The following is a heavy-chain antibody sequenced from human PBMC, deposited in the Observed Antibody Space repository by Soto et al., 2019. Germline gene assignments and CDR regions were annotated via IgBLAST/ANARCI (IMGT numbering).Heavy chain of an antibody. CDR3: ARDNNYGDYNWFDP. CDR1: GGSISSYY. D-gene: IGHD4-17*01. J-gene: IGHJ5*02. Sequence: SETLSLTVTVSGGSISSYYWSWIRQPPGKGLEWIGYIYYSGSTNYNPSLKSRVTISVDTSKNQFSLKLSSVTAADTAVYYCARDNNYGDYNWFDPWGQGTLVTVSS. V-gene: IGHV4-59*01. CDR2: IYYSGST.